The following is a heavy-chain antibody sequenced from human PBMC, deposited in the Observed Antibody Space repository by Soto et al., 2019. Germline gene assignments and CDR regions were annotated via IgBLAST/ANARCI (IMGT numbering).Heavy chain of an antibody. J-gene: IGHJ4*02. CDR3: ARTTAVPNTLRSRYFFDY. CDR2: ISYDGSNK. D-gene: IGHD4-17*01. CDR1: GFTFSSYA. V-gene: IGHV3-30-3*01. Sequence: GGSLRLSCAASGFTFSSYAMHWVRQAPGKGLEWVAVISYDGSNKYYADSVKGRFTISRDNSKNTLYLQMNSLRAEDTAVYYCARTTAVPNTLRSRYFFDYWGQGTLVTVSS.